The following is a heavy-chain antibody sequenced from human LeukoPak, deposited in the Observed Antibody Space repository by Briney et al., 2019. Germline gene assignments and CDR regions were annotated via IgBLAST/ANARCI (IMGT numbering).Heavy chain of an antibody. CDR1: GYSISSGYY. CDR3: ARDSVGYSNYEYMDV. D-gene: IGHD4-11*01. J-gene: IGHJ6*03. CDR2: IYHSGST. V-gene: IGHV4-38-2*02. Sequence: PSETLSLTCTVSGYSISSGYYWGWIRQPPGKGLEWIGSIYHSGSTYYNPSLKSRVTISVDTSKNQFSLKLSSVTAADTAVYYCARDSVGYSNYEYMDVWGKGTTVTVSS.